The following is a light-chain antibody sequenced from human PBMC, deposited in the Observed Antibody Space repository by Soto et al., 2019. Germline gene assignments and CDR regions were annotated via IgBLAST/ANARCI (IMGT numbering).Light chain of an antibody. CDR3: SSYTSSSTRVV. J-gene: IGLJ2*01. CDR2: DVS. Sequence: QSALTQPASVSGSPGQSITISCTGTSSDVGGYNYLSWYQQHPGKAPKLMIYDVSNRPSGVSNRFSGSKSGNTASLTISGLQAEDEADYYCSSYTSSSTRVVFGGGTKVTVL. V-gene: IGLV2-14*01. CDR1: SSDVGGYNY.